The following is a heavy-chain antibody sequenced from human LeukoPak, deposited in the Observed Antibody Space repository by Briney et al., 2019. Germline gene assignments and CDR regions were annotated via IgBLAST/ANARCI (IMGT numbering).Heavy chain of an antibody. CDR2: ISSSSSTI. CDR1: GFTFSSYS. J-gene: IGHJ6*03. Sequence: PGGSLRLSCAASGFTFSSYSMNWVRQAPGKGLEWVSYISSSSSTIYYADSVKGLFTISRDNAKNSLYLQMNSLRAEDTAVYYCARDRQLVANYYYYYMDVWGKGTTVTVSS. D-gene: IGHD6-6*01. CDR3: ARDRQLVANYYYYYMDV. V-gene: IGHV3-48*01.